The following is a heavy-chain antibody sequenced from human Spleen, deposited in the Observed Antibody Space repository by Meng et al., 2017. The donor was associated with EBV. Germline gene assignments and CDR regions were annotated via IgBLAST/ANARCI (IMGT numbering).Heavy chain of an antibody. J-gene: IGHJ5*02. CDR2: INHSENT. CDR3: ARGFSDYHGSSGFQINGFDP. V-gene: IGHV4-34*02. CDR1: XXSFTYYY. Sequence: QVHLQQWGAGLLKPSETLSLTCAVXXXSFTYYYWSWIRQSPGMGLEWIGEINHSENTNLNPSLKSRVTLSVDTSKNQFSLKLNSVAAADTAVYYCARGFSDYHGSSGFQINGFDPWGQGTLVTVSS. D-gene: IGHD3-22*01.